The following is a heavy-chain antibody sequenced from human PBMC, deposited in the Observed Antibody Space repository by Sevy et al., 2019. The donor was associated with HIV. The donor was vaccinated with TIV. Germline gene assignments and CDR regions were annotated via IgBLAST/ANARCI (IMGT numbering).Heavy chain of an antibody. CDR3: ARDRYYDSSGYGGQRDDY. CDR2: IKKDGSEK. D-gene: IGHD3-22*01. CDR1: GFSFSSYW. J-gene: IGHJ4*02. Sequence: GGSLRLSCAASGFSFSSYWMTWARQASGKGLEWVANIKKDGSEKYYVDSVRGRFTITRDNAKNSLYLQMSSLRAEDTAVYYCARDRYYDSSGYGGQRDDYWGQGAQVTVSS. V-gene: IGHV3-7*01.